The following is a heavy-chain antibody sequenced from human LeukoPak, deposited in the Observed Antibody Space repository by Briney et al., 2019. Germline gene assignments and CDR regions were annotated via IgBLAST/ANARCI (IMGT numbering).Heavy chain of an antibody. CDR2: ISAYNGKT. V-gene: IGHV1-18*01. CDR1: GYTFTGYG. J-gene: IGHJ4*02. Sequence: ASVTVSCKASGYTFTGYGISWVRQAPGPGVGGRGWISAYNGKTNYAKTLQGRVTITTDTSTSKAYMELRSLRSDDTAGYYCARVTQTGYDFDYWGEGTLVTVSS. CDR3: ARVTQTGYDFDY. D-gene: IGHD5-12*01.